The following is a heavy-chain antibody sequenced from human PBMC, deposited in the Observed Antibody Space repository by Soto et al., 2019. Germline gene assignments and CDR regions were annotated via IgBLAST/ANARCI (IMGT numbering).Heavy chain of an antibody. CDR1: GGSISSYY. CDR2: IYYSGST. D-gene: IGHD6-19*01. Sequence: PSETLSLTCTVSGGSISSYYWSWIRQPPGKGLEWIGYIYYSGSTNYNPSLKSRVTISVDTSKNQFSLKLSPVTAADTAVYYCARDRVAVAGRWWFDPWGQGTLVTVSS. V-gene: IGHV4-59*01. J-gene: IGHJ5*02. CDR3: ARDRVAVAGRWWFDP.